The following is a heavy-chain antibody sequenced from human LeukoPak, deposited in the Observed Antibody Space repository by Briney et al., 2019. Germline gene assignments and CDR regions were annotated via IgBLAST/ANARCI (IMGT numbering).Heavy chain of an antibody. CDR1: GGSISSYY. D-gene: IGHD3-10*01. CDR2: IYYSGST. V-gene: IGHV4-59*01. J-gene: IGHJ3*02. CDR3: ARDGRSYYGSGSHDAFDI. Sequence: SETLSLTCTVSGGSISSYYWSWIRQPPGKGLEWIGYIYYSGSTNYNPSLKSRVTISVDTSKNQFSLKLSSVTAADTAVYYCARDGRSYYGSGSHDAFDIWGQGTMVTVSS.